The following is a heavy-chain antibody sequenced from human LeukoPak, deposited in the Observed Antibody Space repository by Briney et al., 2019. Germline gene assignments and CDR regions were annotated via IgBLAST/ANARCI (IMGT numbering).Heavy chain of an antibody. CDR3: ARDPSIAAAGPFDY. V-gene: IGHV4-34*01. CDR1: GGSFSGYY. Sequence: SETLSLTCAVYGGSFSGYYWSWIRQPPGKGLEWIGEINHSGSTNYNPSLKSRVTISVDTSKNQFSLKLSSVTAADTAVYYCARDPSIAAAGPFDYWGQGTLVTVSS. D-gene: IGHD6-25*01. J-gene: IGHJ4*02. CDR2: INHSGST.